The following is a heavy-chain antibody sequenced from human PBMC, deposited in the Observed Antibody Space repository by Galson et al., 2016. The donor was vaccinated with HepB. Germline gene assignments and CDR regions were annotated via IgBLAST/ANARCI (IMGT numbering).Heavy chain of an antibody. CDR2: IIPIFGTT. Sequence: SVKVSCKASGGTFSRYAIGWVRQAPGQGLEWMGGIIPIFGTTNYAQKFQGRVTITADESTSTAYMELSSLRSEDTAVYYCARDQGYNYGFYYYYGMDVWGQGTTITVSS. V-gene: IGHV1-69*13. J-gene: IGHJ6*02. CDR3: ARDQGYNYGFYYYYGMDV. CDR1: GGTFSRYA. D-gene: IGHD5-18*01.